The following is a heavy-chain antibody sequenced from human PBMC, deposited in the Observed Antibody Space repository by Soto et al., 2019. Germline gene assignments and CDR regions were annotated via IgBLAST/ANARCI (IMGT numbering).Heavy chain of an antibody. CDR2: IIPILGIA. CDR1: GGTFSSYT. CDR3: ARASYCSGGSCYQYYYYGMDV. V-gene: IGHV1-69*02. J-gene: IGHJ6*02. D-gene: IGHD2-15*01. Sequence: QVQLVQSGAEVKKPGSSVKVSCMASGGTFSSYTISWVRQAPGQGLEWMGRIIPILGIANYAQKFQGRVTITADKSTSTAYMELSSLRSEDTAVYYCARASYCSGGSCYQYYYYGMDVWGQGTTVTVSS.